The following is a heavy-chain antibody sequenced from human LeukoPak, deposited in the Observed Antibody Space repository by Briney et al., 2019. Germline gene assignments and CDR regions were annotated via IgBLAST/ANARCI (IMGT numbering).Heavy chain of an antibody. V-gene: IGHV1-8*01. CDR1: GYTFTSYD. CDR3: ASPVEMATMSDYYYGMDV. D-gene: IGHD5-24*01. CDR2: MNPNSGNT. J-gene: IGHJ6*02. Sequence: ASVKVSCKASGYTFTSYDINWVRQATGQGLEWMGWMNPNSGNTGYAQKFQGRVTMTRNTSISTAYMDLSSLRSEDTAVYYCASPVEMATMSDYYYGMDVWGQGTTVTVSS.